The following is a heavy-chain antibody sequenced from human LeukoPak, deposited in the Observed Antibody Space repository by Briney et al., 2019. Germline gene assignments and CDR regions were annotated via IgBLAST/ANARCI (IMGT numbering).Heavy chain of an antibody. D-gene: IGHD1-26*01. CDR3: ARATVVGGYYFGY. J-gene: IGHJ4*02. CDR1: GFTVSDNY. Sequence: GGSLRLSCAASGFTVSDNYMSWVRQAPGKGLEWVSMIFSGGATYYADSVNDRFTISRDNSKNTLSLQMNSLSADDTAMYYCARATVVGGYYFGYWGPGTLVTVSS. V-gene: IGHV3-66*01. CDR2: IFSGGAT.